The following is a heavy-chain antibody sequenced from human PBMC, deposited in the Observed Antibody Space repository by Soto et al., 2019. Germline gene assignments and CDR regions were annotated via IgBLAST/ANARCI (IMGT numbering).Heavy chain of an antibody. CDR2: ISYDGSNK. CDR3: ASLKGGDYYGSGRAMDV. Sequence: QVQLVESGGGVVQPGRSLRLSCAASGFTFSSYAMHWVRQAPGKGLEWVAVISYDGSNKYYADSVKGRFTISRDNSKNTLYLQMNSLRAEDTAVYYCASLKGGDYYGSGRAMDVWGQGTTVTVSS. V-gene: IGHV3-30-3*01. D-gene: IGHD3-10*01. J-gene: IGHJ6*02. CDR1: GFTFSSYA.